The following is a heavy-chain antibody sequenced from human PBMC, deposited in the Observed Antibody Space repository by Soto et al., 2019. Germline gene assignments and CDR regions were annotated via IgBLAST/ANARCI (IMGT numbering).Heavy chain of an antibody. CDR3: ARDRGTDPEYHFDY. Sequence: QVQLVQSGAEVKKPGASVKVSCKASGYTFTSYYMHWVRQAPGQGLEWMGIINPSGGSTSYAQKFQGRGPMTRDTSTSPVYMELSSLRSEDTAVYYFARDRGTDPEYHFDYWGQGTLVTVPS. J-gene: IGHJ4*02. V-gene: IGHV1-46*03. D-gene: IGHD2-2*01. CDR2: INPSGGST. CDR1: GYTFTSYY.